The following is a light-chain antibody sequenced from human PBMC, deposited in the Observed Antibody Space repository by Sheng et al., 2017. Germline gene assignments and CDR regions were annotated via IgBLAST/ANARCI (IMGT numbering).Light chain of an antibody. CDR3: QQHGSSSFS. Sequence: EIVLTQSPGTLSLSPGERATLSCRASQSVSSTYLAWYQQSPGQAPRLLIYGASSRATAIPDRFSGSGSGTDFTLTISRVEPEDFAVYYCQQHGSSSFSFGQGTQLEI. CDR1: QSVSSTY. J-gene: IGKJ2*03. V-gene: IGKV3-20*01. CDR2: GAS.